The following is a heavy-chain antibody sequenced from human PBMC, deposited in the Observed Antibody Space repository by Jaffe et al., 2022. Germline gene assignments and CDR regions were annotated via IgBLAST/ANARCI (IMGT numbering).Heavy chain of an antibody. CDR2: IRYDGSNK. V-gene: IGHV3-30*02. D-gene: IGHD6-19*01. CDR1: GFTFSSYG. J-gene: IGHJ4*02. Sequence: QVQLVESGGGVVQPGGSLRLSCAASGFTFSSYGMHWVRQAPGKGLEWVAFIRYDGSNKYYADSVKGRFTISRDNSKNTLYLQMNSLRAEDTAVYYCAKDPHAKQWLVRQTYFDYWGQGTLVTVSS. CDR3: AKDPHAKQWLVRQTYFDY.